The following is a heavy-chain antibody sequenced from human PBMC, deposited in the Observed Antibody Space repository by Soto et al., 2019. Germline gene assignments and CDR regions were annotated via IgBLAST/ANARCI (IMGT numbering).Heavy chain of an antibody. Sequence: ASVKVSCKASGYTFINYGVSWVRQAPGQGLGWMGWISAYNGDKKYAQNVQGRVTLTTDTSTSTAYMEMRTLRSDDTAAYYCARDGPHIPAVGDVWGQGTKVTVYS. J-gene: IGHJ6*02. CDR1: GYTFINYG. CDR3: ARDGPHIPAVGDV. CDR2: ISAYNGDK. V-gene: IGHV1-18*01. D-gene: IGHD6-13*01.